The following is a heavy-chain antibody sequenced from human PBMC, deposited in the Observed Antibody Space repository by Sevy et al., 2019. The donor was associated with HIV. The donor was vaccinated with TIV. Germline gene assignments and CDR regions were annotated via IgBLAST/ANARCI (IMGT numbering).Heavy chain of an antibody. CDR3: VRDGVPLTSHDSSGYLRTLDY. J-gene: IGHJ4*02. CDR2: RSYHDMNK. CDR1: GFTLTTYA. V-gene: IGHV3-30*04. D-gene: IGHD3-22*01. Sequence: GGSLRLSCAVSGFTLTTYAMHWVRRAPGKGLEWMAARSYHDMNKDYAASVKGRFTISRDNSNNILYLQMNSLRPEDTAVYYCVRDGVPLTSHDSSGYLRTLDYWGQGTLVTVSS.